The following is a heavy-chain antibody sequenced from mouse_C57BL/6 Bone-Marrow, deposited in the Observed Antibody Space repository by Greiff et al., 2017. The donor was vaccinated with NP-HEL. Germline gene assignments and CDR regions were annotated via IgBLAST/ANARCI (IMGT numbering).Heavy chain of an antibody. J-gene: IGHJ2*01. V-gene: IGHV1-52*01. CDR1: GYTFTSYW. CDR2: IDPSDSET. D-gene: IGHD1-1*01. Sequence: VQLQQSGAELVRPGSSVKLSCKASGYTFTSYWMHWVKQRPIQGLEWIGNIDPSDSETHYNQKFKDKATLTVDKSSSTAYMQLSSLTSEDSAVYYCARWGNPKFITTVVAYDYWGQGTTLTVSS. CDR3: ARWGNPKFITTVVAYDY.